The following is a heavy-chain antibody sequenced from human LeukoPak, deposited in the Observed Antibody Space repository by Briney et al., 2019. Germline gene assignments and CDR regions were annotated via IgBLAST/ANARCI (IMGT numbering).Heavy chain of an antibody. J-gene: IGHJ4*02. Sequence: PGGSLRLSCAASGFTLSSYAMSWVRQGPGKGLEWVSAISVSGNTYHADSVKGWFTISRDSSKNTLYLQMNSLRAEDAAVYYCAKAPVTTCSGAYCYPFDYWGQGTLVTVSS. CDR2: ISVSGNT. D-gene: IGHD2-15*01. CDR1: GFTLSSYA. V-gene: IGHV3-23*01. CDR3: AKAPVTTCSGAYCYPFDY.